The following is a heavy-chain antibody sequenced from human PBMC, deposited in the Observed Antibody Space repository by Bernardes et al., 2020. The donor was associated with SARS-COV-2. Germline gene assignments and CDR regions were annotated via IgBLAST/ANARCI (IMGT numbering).Heavy chain of an antibody. Sequence: GGSLRLSCAASGFTFRSYTMNWVRQAPGKGLEWVSSILSGSAYIYYADSVKGRFTISRDNAKNSLYLQVDSLRADDTAVYYCVRDGLGVVRNWYFDLWGRGTLVTVSS. CDR3: VRDGLGVVRNWYFDL. V-gene: IGHV3-21*01. D-gene: IGHD3-16*01. J-gene: IGHJ2*01. CDR1: GFTFRSYT. CDR2: ILSGSAYI.